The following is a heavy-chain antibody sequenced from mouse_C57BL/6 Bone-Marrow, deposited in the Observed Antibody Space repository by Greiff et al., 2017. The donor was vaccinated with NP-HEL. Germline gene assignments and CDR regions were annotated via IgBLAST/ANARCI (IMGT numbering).Heavy chain of an antibody. J-gene: IGHJ3*01. CDR3: ASRGWLRPLGY. D-gene: IGHD2-2*01. V-gene: IGHV1-82*01. CDR1: GYAFSSSW. Sequence: VQLQPSGPELVKPGASVTISCKASGYAFSSSWMNWVKQRPGKGLEWIGRIYPGDGDTNYNGTFQGQATLTADKSSSTAYRQLSSMTSEDSAVDVCASRGWLRPLGYWGQGTLVTVSA. CDR2: IYPGDGDT.